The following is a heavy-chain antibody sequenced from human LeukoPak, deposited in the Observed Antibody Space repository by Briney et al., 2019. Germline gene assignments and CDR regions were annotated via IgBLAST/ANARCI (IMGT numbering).Heavy chain of an antibody. Sequence: GGSLRLSCAASGFTFNDYTMTWVRQAPGKGLEWVSSITGDCNYIFYADSVKGRFTISRDNTQNSLFLELNSLRGEDTAVYYCARERNFYYFDYWGQGALVTVSS. J-gene: IGHJ4*02. CDR2: ITGDCNYI. D-gene: IGHD3-3*01. CDR3: ARERNFYYFDY. V-gene: IGHV3-21*01. CDR1: GFTFNDYT.